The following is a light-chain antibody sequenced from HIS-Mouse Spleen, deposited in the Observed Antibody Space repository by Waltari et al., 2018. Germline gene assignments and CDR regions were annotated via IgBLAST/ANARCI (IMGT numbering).Light chain of an antibody. V-gene: IGLV2-18*01. Sequence: QSALTQPPSVSGSPGQSVTISCTGTSSDVGSYNRVSWYQQPPGTAPKLMIYEVSNRPSGVPDRCSGSKSGNTASLTISGLQAEDEADYYCSLYTSSSTPHVVFGGGTKLTVL. CDR1: SSDVGSYNR. CDR3: SLYTSSSTPHVV. CDR2: EVS. J-gene: IGLJ2*01.